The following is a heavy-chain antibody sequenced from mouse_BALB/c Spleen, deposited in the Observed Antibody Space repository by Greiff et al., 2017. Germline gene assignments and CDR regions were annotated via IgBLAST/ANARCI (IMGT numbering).Heavy chain of an antibody. CDR1: GYTFTSYV. Sequence: EVQLQQSGPELVKPGASVKMSCKASGYTFTSYVMHWVKQKPGQGLEWIGYINPYNDGTKYNEKFKGKATLTSDKSSSTAYMELSSLTSEDSAVHYCARRDSSGPLYYAMDYWGQGTSVTVSS. D-gene: IGHD3-2*01. V-gene: IGHV1-14*01. J-gene: IGHJ4*01. CDR3: ARRDSSGPLYYAMDY. CDR2: INPYNDGT.